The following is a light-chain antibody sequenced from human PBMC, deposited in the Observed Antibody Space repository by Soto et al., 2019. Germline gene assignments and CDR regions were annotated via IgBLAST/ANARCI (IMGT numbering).Light chain of an antibody. J-gene: IGLJ1*01. CDR2: DVS. CDR3: TSWTTSNSYV. V-gene: IGLV2-14*01. CDR1: NSDVGGYNY. Sequence: QSALTQPAAVSGSPAQSITISCTGTNSDVGGYNYVSWYQQHPGKAPKLMIFDVSNRPSGVSNRFSGSKSGNTASLTISGLLAEDEADYYCTSWTTSNSYVFGTGTKLTVL.